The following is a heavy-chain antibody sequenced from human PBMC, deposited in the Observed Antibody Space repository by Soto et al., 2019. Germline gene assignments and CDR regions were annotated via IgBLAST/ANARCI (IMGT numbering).Heavy chain of an antibody. J-gene: IGHJ6*02. CDR3: ARVPLPWFGTSYGMDV. CDR2: ISGSGGST. Sequence: PVGSLRLSCAASGFTFSSYAMSWVRQAPGKGLEWVSAISGSGGSTYYADSVKGRFTISRDNAKDTLYLQVNSLRAEDTAVYYCARVPLPWFGTSYGMDVWGQGTTVTVSS. D-gene: IGHD3-10*01. V-gene: IGHV3-23*01. CDR1: GFTFSSYA.